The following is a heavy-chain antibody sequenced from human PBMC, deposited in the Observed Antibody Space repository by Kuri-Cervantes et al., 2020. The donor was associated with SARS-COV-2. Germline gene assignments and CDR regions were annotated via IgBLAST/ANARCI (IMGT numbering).Heavy chain of an antibody. CDR1: GFTFSSYG. D-gene: IGHD3-10*01. CDR2: IRYDGSNK. J-gene: IGHJ4*02. CDR3: AKDQLLLWFGEL. Sequence: GESLKISCAASGFTFSSYGMHWVRQAPGKGLEWVAFIRYDGSNKYYADSVKGRSTISRDNSKNTLYLQMNSLRAEDTAVYYCAKDQLLLWFGELWGQGTLVTVSS. V-gene: IGHV3-30*02.